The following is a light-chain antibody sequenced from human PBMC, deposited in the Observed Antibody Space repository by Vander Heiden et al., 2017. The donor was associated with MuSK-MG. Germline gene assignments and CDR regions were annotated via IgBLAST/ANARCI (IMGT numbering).Light chain of an antibody. Sequence: DIQMTQSPSSLSASVGDRVTITCRASQAIGDHIAWFQQKPGKPPKSLIYAVSSFQSGVPSKFSGTGSGTDFTLTISSLHPEDFATYYCQQDYSLPQTFGQGTKLDVK. CDR3: QQDYSLPQT. CDR1: QAIGDH. J-gene: IGKJ2*01. CDR2: AVS. V-gene: IGKV1-16*02.